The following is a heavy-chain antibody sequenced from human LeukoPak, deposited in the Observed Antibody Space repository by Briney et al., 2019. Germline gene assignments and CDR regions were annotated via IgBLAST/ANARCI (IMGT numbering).Heavy chain of an antibody. CDR3: TRESGAFSPLAF. CDR1: GGSITTTNW. J-gene: IGHJ1*01. CDR2: VHLNGAT. Sequence: SETLSLTCAVSGGSITTTNWWSWVRQPPGKGLEWIGEVHLNGATNYNPSLESRFSISIDNSNNHLSLEVTSVTAADTAMYYCTRESGAFSPLAFWGRGTRVPVSS. D-gene: IGHD1-26*01. V-gene: IGHV4-4*02.